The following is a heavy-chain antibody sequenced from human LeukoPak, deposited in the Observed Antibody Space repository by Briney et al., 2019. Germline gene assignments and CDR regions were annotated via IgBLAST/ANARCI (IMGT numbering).Heavy chain of an antibody. D-gene: IGHD3-3*01. Sequence: SETLSLTCAVYGGSFSGYYWSWIRQPPGKGLEWIGEINHSGSTNYNPSLKSRVTISVDTSKNQFSLKLSSVTAADTAVYYCARPRGYDFWSGHREFDPWGQGTLVTVSS. J-gene: IGHJ5*02. CDR1: GGSFSGYY. CDR3: ARPRGYDFWSGHREFDP. V-gene: IGHV4-34*01. CDR2: INHSGST.